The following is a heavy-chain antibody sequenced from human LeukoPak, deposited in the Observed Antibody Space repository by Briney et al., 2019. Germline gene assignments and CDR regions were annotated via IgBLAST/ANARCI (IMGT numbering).Heavy chain of an antibody. D-gene: IGHD6-13*01. CDR1: GGSISSYY. CDR3: AGSIAAAGYYYYGMDV. J-gene: IGHJ6*02. Sequence: SETLSLTCIVSGGSISSYYWSWIRQPPGKGLEWIGYIDYSGSTNYNPSLKSRVTISVDTSRNQISLKLSSVTAADTAVYCCAGSIAAAGYYYYGMDVWGQGTTVTVSS. V-gene: IGHV4-59*08. CDR2: IDYSGST.